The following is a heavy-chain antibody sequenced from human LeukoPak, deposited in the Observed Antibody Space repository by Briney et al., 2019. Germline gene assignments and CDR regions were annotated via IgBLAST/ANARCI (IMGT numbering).Heavy chain of an antibody. J-gene: IGHJ4*02. Sequence: GGSLRLSCAASGFTVSSYAMSWVRQAPGMGLQLVSAIDIGGGTTYSADSVKGRFTISRDNSKNTLYLQMDSLRAEDTAIYFCAKDYRGSFTDWGQGTLVTVSS. CDR1: GFTVSSYA. V-gene: IGHV3-23*01. CDR2: IDIGGGTT. D-gene: IGHD1-26*01. CDR3: AKDYRGSFTD.